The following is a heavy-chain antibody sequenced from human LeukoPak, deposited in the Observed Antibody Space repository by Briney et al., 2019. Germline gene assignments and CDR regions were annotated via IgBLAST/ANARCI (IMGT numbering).Heavy chain of an antibody. CDR2: ISAYNGNT. Sequence: ASVKVSCKASGYTFTRYGSSWVRRPPGQGLEWMGWISAYNGNTHYPQKLQGRVTMTTHTSTSTATMDLKKLRSDDTAVYYCVRDHSEYGGNSLDSWGQGTLVTVSS. D-gene: IGHD4-23*01. CDR1: GYTFTRYG. J-gene: IGHJ4*02. CDR3: VRDHSEYGGNSLDS. V-gene: IGHV1-18*01.